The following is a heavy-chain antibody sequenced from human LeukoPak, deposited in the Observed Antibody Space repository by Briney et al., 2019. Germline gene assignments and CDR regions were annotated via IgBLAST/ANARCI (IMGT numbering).Heavy chain of an antibody. Sequence: ASVQDSCQASGFPFPRYYMHWVRQAPGQGLEWMGWINPNSGGTNYAQKLQGRVTMTRDTSISTAYMELSRLRSDDTAVYYCARITMVRGAPTHYYYYMDVWGKGTTVTVSS. CDR3: ARITMVRGAPTHYYYYMDV. CDR2: INPNSGGT. CDR1: GFPFPRYY. V-gene: IGHV1-2*02. J-gene: IGHJ6*03. D-gene: IGHD3-10*01.